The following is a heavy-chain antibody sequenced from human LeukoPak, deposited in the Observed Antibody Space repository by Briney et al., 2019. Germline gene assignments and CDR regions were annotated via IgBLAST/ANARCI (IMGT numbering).Heavy chain of an antibody. D-gene: IGHD6-19*01. CDR2: IYYSGST. J-gene: IGHJ4*02. Sequence: PSETLSLTCTVSGGPISSSSYYWGWIRQPPGKGLEWIGSIYYSGSTYYNPSLKSRVTISVDTSKNQFSLKLGSVTAADTAVYYCARRGRWLYYFDYWGQGTLVTVSS. CDR3: ARRGRWLYYFDY. CDR1: GGPISSSSYY. V-gene: IGHV4-39*01.